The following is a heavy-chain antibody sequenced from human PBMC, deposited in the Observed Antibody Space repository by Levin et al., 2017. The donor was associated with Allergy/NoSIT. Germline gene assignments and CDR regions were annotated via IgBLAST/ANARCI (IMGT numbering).Heavy chain of an antibody. D-gene: IGHD3-9*01. CDR3: ARDAYDILTGYYGIFDY. CDR2: ISAYNGNT. CDR1: GYTFTSYG. Sequence: ASVKVSCKASGYTFTSYGISWVRQAPGQGLEWMGWISAYNGNTNYAQKLQGRVTMTTDTSTSTAYMELRSLRSDDTAVYYCARDAYDILTGYYGIFDYWGQGTLVTVSS. J-gene: IGHJ4*02. V-gene: IGHV1-18*01.